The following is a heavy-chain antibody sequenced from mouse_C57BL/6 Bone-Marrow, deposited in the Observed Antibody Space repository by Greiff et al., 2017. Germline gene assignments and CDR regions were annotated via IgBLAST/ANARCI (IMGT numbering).Heavy chain of an antibody. Sequence: QVQLQQSGAELVRPGTSVKVSCKASGYAFTNYLIEWVKQRPGQGLEWIGVINPGSGGTNYNEKFKGKATLTADKSSGTAYMQLSSLTSEDSAVYFGASSIYYGPYWYFDVWGTGTTVTVSS. CDR1: GYAFTNYL. D-gene: IGHD2-1*01. CDR3: ASSIYYGPYWYFDV. V-gene: IGHV1-54*01. CDR2: INPGSGGT. J-gene: IGHJ1*03.